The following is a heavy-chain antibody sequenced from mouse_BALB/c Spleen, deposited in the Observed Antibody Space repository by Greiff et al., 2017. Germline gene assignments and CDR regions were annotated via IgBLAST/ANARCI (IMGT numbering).Heavy chain of an antibody. Sequence: VQLQQSGAELVRPGVSVKISCKGSGYTFTDYAMHWVKQSHAKSLEWIGVISTYYGDASYNQKFKGKATMTVDKSSSTAYMELARLTSEDSAIYYCARNGGYYYYFDYWGQGTTLTVSS. CDR2: ISTYYGDA. V-gene: IGHV1S137*01. CDR1: GYTFTDYA. J-gene: IGHJ2*01. D-gene: IGHD2-3*01. CDR3: ARNGGYYYYFDY.